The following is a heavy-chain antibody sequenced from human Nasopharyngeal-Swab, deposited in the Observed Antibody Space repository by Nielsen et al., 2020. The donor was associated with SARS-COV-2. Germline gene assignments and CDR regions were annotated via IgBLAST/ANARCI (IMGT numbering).Heavy chain of an antibody. V-gene: IGHV3-21*01. CDR1: GFTFSSYW. Sequence: GESLKISCAASGFTFSSYWMSWVRQAPGKGLEWVSSISGGSNYIYYADSLKGRFSIFRDNAKNSLYLEIDSLRAEDTAVYYCAREVVSLYYFDYWGQGTLVTVSS. D-gene: IGHD2-15*01. J-gene: IGHJ4*02. CDR3: AREVVSLYYFDY. CDR2: ISGGSNYI.